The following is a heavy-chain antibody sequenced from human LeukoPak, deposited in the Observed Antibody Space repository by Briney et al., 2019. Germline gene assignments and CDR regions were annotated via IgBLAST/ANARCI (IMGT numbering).Heavy chain of an antibody. CDR2: IYYTGGT. J-gene: IGHJ4*02. CDR3: ARHGGTRITLVEVYYFDY. D-gene: IGHD1-14*01. CDR1: RGSITTSSYY. V-gene: IGHV4-39*01. Sequence: SETLSLTCSVSRGSITTSSYYWGWVRQSPEKGLEWIVSIYYTGGTHYSPSLKSRVTMSVDTSKNQFSLNLRSVTAADTAVYYCARHGGTRITLVEVYYFDYWGQGTLVTVSS.